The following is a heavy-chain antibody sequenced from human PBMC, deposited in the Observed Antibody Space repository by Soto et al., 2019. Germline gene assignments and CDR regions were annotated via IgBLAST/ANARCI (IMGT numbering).Heavy chain of an antibody. V-gene: IGHV2-5*02. J-gene: IGHJ6*02. CDR1: GFSLNTGGLG. D-gene: IGHD2-21*02. CDR2: IYWDGDK. CDR3: VHSRCGGDFRRSYSSHYYYGMDV. Sequence: SGPTLVNPTQTLTLTCTFSGFSLNTGGLGVGWIRQPPGKALEWLALIYWDGDKRYSPSLQSRLSITKDTSNNQVVLTMTHMDPVDTATYYCVHSRCGGDFRRSYSSHYYYGMDVWGQGNTVTVSS.